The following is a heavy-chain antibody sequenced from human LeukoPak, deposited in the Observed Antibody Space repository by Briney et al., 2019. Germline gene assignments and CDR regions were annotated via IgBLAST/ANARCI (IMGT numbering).Heavy chain of an antibody. Sequence: ETLSLTCAVSGGSFSGYYWSWIRQPPGKGLEWVGRIKSKTDGGTTDYAAPVKGRFTISRDDSKNTLYLQMNSLKTEDTAVYYCAELGITMIGGVWGKGTTVTISS. D-gene: IGHD3-10*02. V-gene: IGHV3-15*01. CDR3: AELGITMIGGV. CDR1: GGSFSGYY. J-gene: IGHJ6*04. CDR2: IKSKTDGGTT.